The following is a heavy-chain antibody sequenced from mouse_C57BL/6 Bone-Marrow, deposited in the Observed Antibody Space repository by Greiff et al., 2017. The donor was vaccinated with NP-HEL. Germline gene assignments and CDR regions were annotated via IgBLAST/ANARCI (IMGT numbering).Heavy chain of an antibody. V-gene: IGHV14-1*01. CDR1: GFNIKDYY. Sequence: EVHLQQSGAELVRPGASVKLSCTASGFNIKDYYMHWVKQRPEQGLEWIGRIDPEDGDTEYAPKFQGKATMTADTSSNTAYLQLSSLTSEDTAVYYCTTYDYGRDYAMDYWGQGTSVTVSS. J-gene: IGHJ4*01. CDR3: TTYDYGRDYAMDY. D-gene: IGHD1-1*01. CDR2: IDPEDGDT.